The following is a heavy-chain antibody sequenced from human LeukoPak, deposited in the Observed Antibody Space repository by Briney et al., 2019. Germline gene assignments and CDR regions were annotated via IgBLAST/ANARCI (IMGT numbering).Heavy chain of an antibody. D-gene: IGHD6-13*01. CDR2: IKQDGSEK. CDR3: ARAGAAAGLDAFDI. V-gene: IGHV3-7*01. Sequence: GGSLRLSCAASGFTFSSYWMSWVRQAPGKGLEWVANIKQDGSEKYYVDSVKGRFTISRDNAKNSLYLQMNSLRAEDTAVYYCARAGAAAGLDAFDIWGQGTMVTVSS. CDR1: GFTFSSYW. J-gene: IGHJ3*02.